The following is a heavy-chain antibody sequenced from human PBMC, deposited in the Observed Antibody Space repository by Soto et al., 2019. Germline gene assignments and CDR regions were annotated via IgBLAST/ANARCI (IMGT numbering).Heavy chain of an antibody. CDR1: GFTFSSYS. CDR3: ARDRSGFYDWFDP. D-gene: IGHD3-10*01. CDR2: ISSSSSTI. V-gene: IGHV3-48*01. Sequence: GGSLRLSCAASGFTFSSYSMNWVRQAPGKGLEWVSYISSSSSTIYYADSVKGRFTISRGNAKNSLYLQMNSLRAEDTAVYYCARDRSGFYDWFDPWGQGALVTVSS. J-gene: IGHJ5*02.